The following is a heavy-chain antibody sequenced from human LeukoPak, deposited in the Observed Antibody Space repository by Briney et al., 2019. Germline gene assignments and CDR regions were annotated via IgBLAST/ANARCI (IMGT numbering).Heavy chain of an antibody. V-gene: IGHV1-18*01. CDR1: GYTFTSYG. CDR3: ARVPDYYYYMDV. J-gene: IGHJ6*03. Sequence: ASVKVSCKASGYTFTSYGISWVRQAPGQGLEWMGWISAYNGNTNYAQKLQGRVTMTTDTSTSTAYMELRSLRSDDTAVYYRARVPDYYYYMDVWGKGTTVTVSS. CDR2: ISAYNGNT.